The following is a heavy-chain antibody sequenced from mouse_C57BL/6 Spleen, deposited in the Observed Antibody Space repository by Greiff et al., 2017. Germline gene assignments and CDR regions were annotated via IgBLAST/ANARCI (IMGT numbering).Heavy chain of an antibody. CDR1: GFTFSSYG. Sequence: EVKVVESGGDLVKPGGSLKLSCAASGFTFSSYGMSWVRQTPDKRLEWVATISSGGSYTYYPDSVKGRFTISRDNAKNTLYLQMSSLKSEDTAMYYCARHAVVATDWYFDVWGTGTTVTVSS. J-gene: IGHJ1*03. D-gene: IGHD1-1*01. CDR3: ARHAVVATDWYFDV. CDR2: ISSGGSYT. V-gene: IGHV5-6*01.